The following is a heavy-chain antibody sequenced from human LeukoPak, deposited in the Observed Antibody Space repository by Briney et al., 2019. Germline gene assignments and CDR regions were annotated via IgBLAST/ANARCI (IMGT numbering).Heavy chain of an antibody. CDR1: GYTFTGYY. CDR3: ARDRELLWFGELLSFIFDY. CDR2: INPNSGGT. J-gene: IGHJ4*02. D-gene: IGHD3-10*01. V-gene: IGHV1-2*02. Sequence: ASVKVSCKASGYTFTGYYMHWVRQAPGQGLEWMGWINPNSGGTNYAQKFQGRVTMARDTSISTAYMALSRLRSDDTAVYYCARDRELLWFGELLSFIFDYWGQGTLVTVSS.